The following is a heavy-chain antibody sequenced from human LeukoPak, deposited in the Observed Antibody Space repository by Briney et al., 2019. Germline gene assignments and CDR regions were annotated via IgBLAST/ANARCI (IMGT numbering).Heavy chain of an antibody. CDR2: INPNSGGT. CDR1: GYTFTVYY. D-gene: IGHD3-16*01. V-gene: IGHV1-2*02. Sequence: ASVKVSCKASGYTFTVYYMHWVRQAPGQGLEWMGWINPNSGGTDYAQKFQGRVTMTRDTSTNTAYMELISLRSDDTAVYYCARSSGTTFRLSDYWGQGTLVTVSS. CDR3: ARSSGTTFRLSDY. J-gene: IGHJ4*02.